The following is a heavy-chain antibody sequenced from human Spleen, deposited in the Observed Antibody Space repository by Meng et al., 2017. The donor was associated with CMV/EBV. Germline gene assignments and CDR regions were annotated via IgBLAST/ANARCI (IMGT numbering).Heavy chain of an antibody. Sequence: GGSLRLSCVVSEFTFSSHWMTWVRQAPGKGLEWLANINPNAAVRNYLDSVKGRFTISRDNSKNSLYLQMNSLRADDTAVYYCARDPHFGALDHWGQGTLVTVSS. CDR3: ARDPHFGALDH. V-gene: IGHV3-7*01. CDR2: INPNAAVR. J-gene: IGHJ4*02. D-gene: IGHD3-10*01. CDR1: EFTFSSHW.